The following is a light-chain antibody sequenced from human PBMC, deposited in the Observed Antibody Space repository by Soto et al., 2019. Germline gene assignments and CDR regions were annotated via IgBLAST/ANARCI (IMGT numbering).Light chain of an antibody. J-gene: IGKJ4*01. CDR3: QQYGSSPLT. CDR2: GAS. Sequence: DIVLTQSPGTLSLSRGERATLSCRASQSVSSSYLAWYQQKPGQAPRLLIYGASSRATGIPDRFSGSGSGTDFTLTISRLEPEDFAVYYCQQYGSSPLTFGGGTKVDIK. V-gene: IGKV3-20*01. CDR1: QSVSSSY.